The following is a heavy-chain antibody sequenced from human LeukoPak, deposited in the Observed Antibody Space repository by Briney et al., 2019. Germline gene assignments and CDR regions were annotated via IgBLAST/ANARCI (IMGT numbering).Heavy chain of an antibody. V-gene: IGHV3-23*01. CDR1: GFTFSSYG. CDR3: AKGSAVAGYVDY. CDR2: ISGSGGST. Sequence: GGSLRLSCAASGFTFSSYGMSWVRQAPGKGLEWVSAISGSGGSTYYADSVKGRFTISRDNSKNTLYLQMNSLRAEDTAVYYCAKGSAVAGYVDYWGQGTLVTVSS. J-gene: IGHJ4*02. D-gene: IGHD6-19*01.